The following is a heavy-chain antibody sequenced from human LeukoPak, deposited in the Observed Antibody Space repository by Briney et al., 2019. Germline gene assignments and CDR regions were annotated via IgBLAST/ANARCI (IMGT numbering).Heavy chain of an antibody. CDR2: IKQDGSEK. J-gene: IGHJ4*02. D-gene: IGHD2-15*01. V-gene: IGHV3-7*01. CDR3: AIRGSY. CDR1: GFTFSSYS. Sequence: PGGSLRLSCAASGFTFSSYSMNWVRQAPGKGLEWVANIKQDGSEKYYVDSVKGRFTISRDNAKNSLYLQMNSLRAEDAAVYYCAIRGSYWGQGALVTVSS.